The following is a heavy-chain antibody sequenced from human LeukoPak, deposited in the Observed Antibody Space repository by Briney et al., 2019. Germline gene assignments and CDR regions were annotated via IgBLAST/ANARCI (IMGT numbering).Heavy chain of an antibody. V-gene: IGHV4-59*01. CDR2: IYYSGST. CDR3: ARRWVVATTHYYYYYYMDV. CDR1: GGSISSYY. Sequence: PSETLSLTCTVSGGSISSYYWSWIRQPPGKGLEWIGYIYYSGSTNYNPSLKSRVTMSVDTSKNQFSLKLSSVTAADTAVYYCARRWVVATTHYYYYYYMDVWGKGTTVTVSS. J-gene: IGHJ6*03. D-gene: IGHD5-12*01.